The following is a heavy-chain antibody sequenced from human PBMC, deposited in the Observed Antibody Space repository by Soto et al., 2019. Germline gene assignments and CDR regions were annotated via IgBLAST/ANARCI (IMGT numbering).Heavy chain of an antibody. D-gene: IGHD2-2*02. V-gene: IGHV5-51*01. CDR3: ARPDGYCTSTTCYINWFDP. J-gene: IGHJ5*02. CDR2: IYPGDSDT. CDR1: GYNFSNYW. Sequence: PGASLKISCKGSGYNFSNYWIGWVRQMPGKGLEWMGIIYPGDSDTRYSPSFQGQVTISADKSISSAYLQWSSLKASDTAVYYCARPDGYCTSTTCYINWFDPWGQGTLVTVSS.